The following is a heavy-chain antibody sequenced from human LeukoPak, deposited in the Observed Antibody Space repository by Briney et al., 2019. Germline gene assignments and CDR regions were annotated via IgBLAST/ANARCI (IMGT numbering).Heavy chain of an antibody. CDR1: GFTFSSYA. V-gene: IGHV3-21*01. D-gene: IGHD6-13*01. J-gene: IGHJ4*02. CDR2: ISSSSSYI. Sequence: GGSLRLSCSASGFTFSSYAMHWVRQAPGKGLEWVSSISSSSSYIYYADSVKGRFTISRDNAKNSLYLQMNSLRAEDTAVYYCARGRRIAAAGLYYFDYWGQGTLVTVSS. CDR3: ARGRRIAAAGLYYFDY.